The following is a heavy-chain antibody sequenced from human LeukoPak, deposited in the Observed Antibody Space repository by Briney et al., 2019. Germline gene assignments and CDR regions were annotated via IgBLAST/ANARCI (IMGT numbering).Heavy chain of an antibody. D-gene: IGHD4-23*01. CDR1: GYTFTGYY. V-gene: IGHV1-2*02. CDR2: INPNSGGT. Sequence: GASVKVSCKASGYTFTGYYMHWVRQAPGQGLEWMGWINPNSGGTNYAQKFQGRVTMTRDTSISTAYMELSRLRSDDTAVYYCARVTLFEGSNFDYWGQGTLVTVSS. J-gene: IGHJ4*02. CDR3: ARVTLFEGSNFDY.